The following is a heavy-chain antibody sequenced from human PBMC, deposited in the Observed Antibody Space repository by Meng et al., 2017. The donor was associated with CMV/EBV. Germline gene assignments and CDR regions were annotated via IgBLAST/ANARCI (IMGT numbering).Heavy chain of an antibody. Sequence: QLRLQTSGQGLVKPSETLSLTLTVSGGSISISSYYWGWIRQPPGKGLEWIGSIYYSGSTYYNPSLKSRVTTSVDTSKNQFSLKLSSVTAADTAVYYCARDAGHYDILTGYSYWGQGTLVTVSS. CDR1: GGSISISSYY. V-gene: IGHV4-39*07. CDR2: IYYSGST. D-gene: IGHD3-9*01. CDR3: ARDAGHYDILTGYSY. J-gene: IGHJ4*02.